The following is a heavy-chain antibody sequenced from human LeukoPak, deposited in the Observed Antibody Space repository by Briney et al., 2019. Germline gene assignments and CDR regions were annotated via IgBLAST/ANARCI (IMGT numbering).Heavy chain of an antibody. Sequence: SETLSLTCTVSGGSISSSSYSWGWIRQPPGKGLEWIGSIYYSGSTYYNPSLKSRVTISVDTSKNQFSLKLSSVTAADTAVYYCARRYFDWLSVSYFDYWGQGTLVTVSS. J-gene: IGHJ4*02. D-gene: IGHD3-9*01. V-gene: IGHV4-39*01. CDR1: GGSISSSSYS. CDR2: IYYSGST. CDR3: ARRYFDWLSVSYFDY.